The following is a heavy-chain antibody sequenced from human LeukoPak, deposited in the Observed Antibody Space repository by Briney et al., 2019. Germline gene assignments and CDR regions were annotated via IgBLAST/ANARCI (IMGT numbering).Heavy chain of an antibody. CDR3: AKDGGGSYPAVYYMDV. J-gene: IGHJ6*03. D-gene: IGHD1-26*01. Sequence: GGSLRLSCAAYGFTFSSYSMNWVRQAPGKGLEWVAVISYDGSNKYYADSVKGRFTISRDNSKNTLYLQMNSLRAEDTAVYYCAKDGGGSYPAVYYMDVWGKGTTVTVSS. V-gene: IGHV3-30*18. CDR2: ISYDGSNK. CDR1: GFTFSSYS.